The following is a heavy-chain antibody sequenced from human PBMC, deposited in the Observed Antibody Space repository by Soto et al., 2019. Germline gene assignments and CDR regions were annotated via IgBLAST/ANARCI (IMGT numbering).Heavy chain of an antibody. V-gene: IGHV3-23*01. CDR2: ISGSGGST. CDR1: GFTFSSYA. J-gene: IGHJ5*02. CDR3: AKDSKCSGGSCYSLFTGPRRDNWFDP. D-gene: IGHD2-15*01. Sequence: GGSLRLSCAASGFTFSSYAMSWVRQAPGKGLEWVSAISGSGGSTYYADSVKGGFTISRDNSKNTLYLQMNSLRAEDTAVYYCAKDSKCSGGSCYSLFTGPRRDNWFDPWGQGTLVTVSS.